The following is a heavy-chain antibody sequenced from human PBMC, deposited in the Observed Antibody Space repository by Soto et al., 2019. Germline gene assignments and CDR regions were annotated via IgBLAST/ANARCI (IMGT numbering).Heavy chain of an antibody. Sequence: QITLKESGPTLVKPTQTLTLTCTFSGFSLSTSGVGVGWIRQPPGKALEWLALIYWDDDKRYSPSLKSRLTTTKDTSKNQVVLTMTNMDPVDTATYYCAHRPDIAVAGATFDYWGQGTLVTVSS. V-gene: IGHV2-5*02. CDR1: GFSLSTSGVG. J-gene: IGHJ4*02. CDR2: IYWDDDK. CDR3: AHRPDIAVAGATFDY. D-gene: IGHD6-19*01.